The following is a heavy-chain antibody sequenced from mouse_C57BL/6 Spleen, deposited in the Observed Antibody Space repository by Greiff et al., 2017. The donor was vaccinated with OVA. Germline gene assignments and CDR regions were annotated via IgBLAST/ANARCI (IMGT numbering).Heavy chain of an antibody. D-gene: IGHD1-1*01. V-gene: IGHV14-3*01. CDR3: GRSDYGSSYWYFDV. J-gene: IGHJ1*03. Sequence: VQLQQSVAELVRPGASVKLSCTASGFTIKNTYMHWVKQRPEQGLEWIGRIDPANGNTNYAPKFQGKATITADTSSNPAYLQLISLTSEDSANYYCGRSDYGSSYWYFDVWGTGTTVTVSS. CDR1: GFTIKNTY. CDR2: IDPANGNT.